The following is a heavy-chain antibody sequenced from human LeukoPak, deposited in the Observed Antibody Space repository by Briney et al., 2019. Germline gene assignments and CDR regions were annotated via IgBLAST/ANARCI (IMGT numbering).Heavy chain of an antibody. CDR1: GFIFSSYA. J-gene: IGHJ4*02. CDR3: ARGLGYSYGYGIDY. Sequence: GGSLRLSCAASGFIFSSYAMHWVRRAPGKGPEWVAIVWFDGSNQYYAESVEGRFTVSRDNSKNTLYLQMNSLRAEDTAVYSCARGLGYSYGYGIDYWGQGTLVIASS. D-gene: IGHD5-18*01. CDR2: VWFDGSNQ. V-gene: IGHV3-33*01.